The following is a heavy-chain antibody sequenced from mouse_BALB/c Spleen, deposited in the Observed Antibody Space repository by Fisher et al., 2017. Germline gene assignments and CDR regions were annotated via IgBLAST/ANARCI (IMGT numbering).Heavy chain of an antibody. D-gene: IGHD2-1*01. CDR3: ARYGNYEAMDY. Sequence: KFKGKATFTVDTSSSTAYMQFNSLTSEDSAVYYCARYGNYEAMDYWGQGTSVTVSS. V-gene: IGHV1S34*01. J-gene: IGHJ4*01.